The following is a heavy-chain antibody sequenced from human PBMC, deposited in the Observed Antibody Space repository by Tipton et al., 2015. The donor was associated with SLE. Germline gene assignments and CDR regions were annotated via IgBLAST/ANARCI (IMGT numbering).Heavy chain of an antibody. CDR1: GFTFSSYS. V-gene: IGHV3-21*03. J-gene: IGHJ4*02. CDR2: ISSSSSYI. Sequence: VVSGFTFSSYSMNWVRQAPGKGLEWVSSISSSSSYIYYADSVKGRFTISRDNAKNSLYLQMNSLRAEDTAVYYCARGAYYYDSSGYPFDYWGQGTLVTVSS. D-gene: IGHD3-22*01. CDR3: ARGAYYYDSSGYPFDY.